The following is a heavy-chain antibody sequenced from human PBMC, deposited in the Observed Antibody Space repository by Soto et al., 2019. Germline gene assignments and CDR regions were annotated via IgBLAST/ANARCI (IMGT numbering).Heavy chain of an antibody. J-gene: IGHJ3*02. Sequence: QVQLVESGGGVVQPGRSLRLSCAASGFTFSSYGMHWVRQAPGKGLEWVAVIWYDGSNKYYADSVKGRFTISRDNSKNTLYVQMNSLRAEDTAVYYCARGKSITVTDAFDIWGQGTMVTVSS. CDR1: GFTFSSYG. D-gene: IGHD5-12*01. CDR3: ARGKSITVTDAFDI. V-gene: IGHV3-33*01. CDR2: IWYDGSNK.